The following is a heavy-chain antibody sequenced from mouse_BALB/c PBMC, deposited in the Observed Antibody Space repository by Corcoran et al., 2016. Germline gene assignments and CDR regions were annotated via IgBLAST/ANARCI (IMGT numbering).Heavy chain of an antibody. CDR3: ATLLIPFDY. D-gene: IGHD2-10*01. V-gene: IGHV3-6*02. CDR1: GYAITSGYY. CDR2: ISYDGSN. J-gene: IGHJ2*01. Sequence: DVQLQESGPGLVKPSQSLSLTCSVTGYAITSGYYWNWIRQFPVNKLEWMGYISYDGSNNYNPSLKNRISITRDTSKNQFFLKLNSVTTEDTATYYCATLLIPFDYWGQGTTLTVSS.